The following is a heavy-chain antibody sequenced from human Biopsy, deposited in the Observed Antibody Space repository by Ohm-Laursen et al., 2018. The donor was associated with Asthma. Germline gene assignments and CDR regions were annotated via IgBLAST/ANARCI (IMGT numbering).Heavy chain of an antibody. CDR1: GFSFSKFA. V-gene: IGHV3-30*01. J-gene: IGHJ3*02. D-gene: IGHD1-1*01. Sequence: SLRLSCTAAGFSFSKFAIYWVRPAPGKGLEWVGVISKDASTQDYADSVKGRFTMARDNSKNTLDLQMNSLREEDTAVYYCVRDGTDDAFDIWGQGTVVSVSS. CDR3: VRDGTDDAFDI. CDR2: ISKDASTQ.